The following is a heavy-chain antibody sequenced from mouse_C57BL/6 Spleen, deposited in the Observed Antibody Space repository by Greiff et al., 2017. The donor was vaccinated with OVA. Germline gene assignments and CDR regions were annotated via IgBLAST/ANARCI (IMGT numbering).Heavy chain of an antibody. J-gene: IGHJ1*03. D-gene: IGHD2-3*01. V-gene: IGHV3-6*01. CDR3: ARGEDGYPYWYFDV. Sequence: EVQLQESGPGLVKPSQSLSLTCSVTGYSITSGYYWNWIRQFPGNKLEWMGYISYDGSNNYNPSLKNRISITRDTSKNQFFLKLNSVTTEDTATYYCARGEDGYPYWYFDVWGTGTTVTVSS. CDR2: ISYDGSN. CDR1: GYSITSGYY.